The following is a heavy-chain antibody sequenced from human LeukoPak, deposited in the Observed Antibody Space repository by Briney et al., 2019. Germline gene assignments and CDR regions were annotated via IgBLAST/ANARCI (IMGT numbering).Heavy chain of an antibody. J-gene: IGHJ3*02. CDR2: ISGSGGST. CDR3: AKEGYSTLGSAFDI. V-gene: IGHV3-23*01. D-gene: IGHD6-13*01. Sequence: ETLSLTCTVSDGSVSSVGYYWGWIRQPPGKGLEWVSAISGSGGSTYYADSVKGRFTISRDNSKNTLYLQMNSLRAEDTAVYYCAKEGYSTLGSAFDIWGQGTMVTVSS. CDR1: DGSVSSVGYY.